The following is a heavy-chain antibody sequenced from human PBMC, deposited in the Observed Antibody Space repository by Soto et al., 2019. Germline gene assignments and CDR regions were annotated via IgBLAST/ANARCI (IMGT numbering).Heavy chain of an antibody. V-gene: IGHV4-39*02. D-gene: IGHD6-19*01. CDR3: ARREAVAGSQFDF. CDR1: GGSFSGSFF. CDR2: IYFTGTS. J-gene: IGHJ4*02. Sequence: SETLSLTCAVYGGSFSGSFFWGWIRQPPGKGLEWIGHIYFTGTSSYSPSLKSRVTMFVDTSKNNFSLRLTSVTAADTAVYYCARREAVAGSQFDFWGQGTLVTVSS.